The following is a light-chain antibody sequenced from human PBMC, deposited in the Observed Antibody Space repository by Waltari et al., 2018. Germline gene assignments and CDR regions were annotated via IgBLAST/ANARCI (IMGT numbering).Light chain of an antibody. V-gene: IGKV4-1*01. CDR2: WAS. J-gene: IGKJ2*03. Sequence: DIVMTQSPYALAVSLGERAALNCKFSQSVLFSSNNENYLAWYQQKPGQPPKLLIYWASTRESGVPDRFSGSGSGTDFTLTISSLQAEDVAVYYCQQYYSIPRSFGQGTKLEIK. CDR1: QSVLFSSNNENY. CDR3: QQYYSIPRS.